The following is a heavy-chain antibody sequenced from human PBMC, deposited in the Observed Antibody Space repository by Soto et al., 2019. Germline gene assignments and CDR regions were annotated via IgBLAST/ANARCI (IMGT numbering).Heavy chain of an antibody. D-gene: IGHD3-10*01. V-gene: IGHV1-3*01. J-gene: IGHJ4*02. CDR3: ARDPRVSPYPSAPGN. Sequence: ASVRVSCKASGYTFTSYAMHWVRQAPGQRLEWMGWINAGNGNTKYSQKFQGRVTITRGTSASTAYMELSSLRSEDTAVYYCARDPRVSPYPSAPGNWGQGTLLTVSS. CDR2: INAGNGNT. CDR1: GYTFTSYA.